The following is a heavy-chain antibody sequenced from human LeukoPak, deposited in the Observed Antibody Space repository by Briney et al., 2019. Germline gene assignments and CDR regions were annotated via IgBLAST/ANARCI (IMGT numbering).Heavy chain of an antibody. CDR1: GYTFTSYG. Sequence: GASVKVSCKASGYTFTSYGISWGRQAPGQGLEWMGWISAYNGNTNYAQKLQGRVTMTTDTSTSTAYMELRSLRSDDTAVYYCARGHFDWLFTAFDYWGQGTLVTVSS. CDR2: ISAYNGNT. J-gene: IGHJ4*02. CDR3: ARGHFDWLFTAFDY. V-gene: IGHV1-18*01. D-gene: IGHD3-9*01.